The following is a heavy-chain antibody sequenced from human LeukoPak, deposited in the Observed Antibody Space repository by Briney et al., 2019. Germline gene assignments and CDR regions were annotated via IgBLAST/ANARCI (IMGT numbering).Heavy chain of an antibody. CDR2: IRIDSGNT. J-gene: IGHJ6*01. CDR3: ARAHYYGSGGPRDYYNYGMEV. D-gene: IGHD3-10*01. Sequence: QSPGSLRLSCAASGFTFCDYSTNCVRPGHGKGLEWSSYIRIDSGNTNYANSVKGRFTISGDKAKNSLYLQMNSLRVEDTAVFYCARAHYYGSGGPRDYYNYGMEVWGQGAT. V-gene: IGHV3-48*01. CDR1: GFTFCDYS.